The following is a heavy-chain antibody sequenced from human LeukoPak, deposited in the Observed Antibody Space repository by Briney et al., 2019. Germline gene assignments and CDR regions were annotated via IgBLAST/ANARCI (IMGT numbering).Heavy chain of an antibody. CDR1: GYRFTNYW. CDR2: IYPTDSDT. CDR3: ARRFLTIGAYAFDI. J-gene: IGHJ3*02. V-gene: IGHV5-51*01. Sequence: GESLKISCQASGYRFTNYWIGWVRQMPGKGLEWMGIIYPTDSDTRYSPSFQGQVTISADKSISTAYLQWSSLKASDTAMYYCARRFLTIGAYAFDIWGQGTMVTVSS. D-gene: IGHD1-26*01.